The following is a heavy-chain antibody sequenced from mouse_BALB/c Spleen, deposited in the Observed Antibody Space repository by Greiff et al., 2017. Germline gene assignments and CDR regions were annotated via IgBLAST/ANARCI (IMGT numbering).Heavy chain of an antibody. D-gene: IGHD1-1*01. Sequence: VKLQESGAELMKPGASVKISCKATGYTFSSYWIEWVKQRPGHGLEWIGEILPGSGSTNYNEKFKGKATFTADTSSNTAYMQLSSLTSEDSAVYYCARGGYYTGAYYAMDYWGQGTSVTVSS. CDR1: GYTFSSYW. CDR2: ILPGSGST. CDR3: ARGGYYTGAYYAMDY. V-gene: IGHV1-9*01. J-gene: IGHJ4*01.